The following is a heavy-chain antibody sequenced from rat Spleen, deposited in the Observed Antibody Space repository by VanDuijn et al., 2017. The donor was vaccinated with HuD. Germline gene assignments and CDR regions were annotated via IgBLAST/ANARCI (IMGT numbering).Heavy chain of an antibody. CDR2: ISFDGGST. CDR3: ARHALSPKFLFDY. Sequence: EVQLVESGGGLVQPGRSMKLSCAASGFIFSNYDMAWVRQAPKKGLEWVAYISFDGGSTYYRDSVKGRFTISRDNAKSTLYLQMNSLRSEDTATYYCARHALSPKFLFDYWGQGVMVTVSS. V-gene: IGHV5-22*01. CDR1: GFIFSNYD. J-gene: IGHJ2*01. D-gene: IGHD3-8*01.